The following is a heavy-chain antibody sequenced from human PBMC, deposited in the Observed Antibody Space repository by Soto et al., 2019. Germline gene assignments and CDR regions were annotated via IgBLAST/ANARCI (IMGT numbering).Heavy chain of an antibody. CDR2: IYNTGST. V-gene: IGHV4-31*03. D-gene: IGHD4-17*01. CDR3: ARQTTVTTSFEY. Sequence: QVRLQESGPGLVKPSQTLSLTCTVSGGSISSGGYYWSWIRLHPGKGLEWIGNIYNTGSTYYSPSLKSRVIISVDTSKNQFSLKLTSVTAADTAVYYCARQTTVTTSFEYWGQGTMVTVSS. J-gene: IGHJ4*02. CDR1: GGSISSGGYY.